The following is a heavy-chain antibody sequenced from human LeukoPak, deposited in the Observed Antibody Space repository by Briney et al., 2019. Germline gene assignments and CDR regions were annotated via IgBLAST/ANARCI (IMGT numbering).Heavy chain of an antibody. CDR2: ISSGGSTI. CDR1: GFTFSDYY. D-gene: IGHD3-22*01. J-gene: IGHJ4*02. V-gene: IGHV3-11*04. Sequence: GGSLRLSCAASGFTFSDYYMSWIRQAPGKWLEWVSYISSGGSTIYYADSVKGRFTISRDNAKNSLYLQMNSLRAEDTAVYYCAREELYYDSSWAEYWGQGTLVTVSS. CDR3: AREELYYDSSWAEY.